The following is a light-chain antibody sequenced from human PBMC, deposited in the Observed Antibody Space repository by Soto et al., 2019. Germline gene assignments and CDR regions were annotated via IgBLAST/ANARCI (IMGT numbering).Light chain of an antibody. V-gene: IGKV3-15*01. CDR3: QQYNNWWT. CDR1: QSFSSN. Sequence: EIVMTQSPATLSVSPGERATLSCSASQSFSSNLAWYQQKPGQAPRLLIYGASTRATGIPARFSGSGSGTEFTLTISSLQSEDFAVYYCQQYNNWWTFGQGTKVDIK. CDR2: GAS. J-gene: IGKJ1*01.